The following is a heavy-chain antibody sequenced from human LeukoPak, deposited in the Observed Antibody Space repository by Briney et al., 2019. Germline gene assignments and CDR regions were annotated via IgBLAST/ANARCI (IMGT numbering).Heavy chain of an antibody. CDR3: ARVSPIAVAGSSYYYAIDV. Sequence: SETLSLTCNVSGGSISNYYWAWIRQPAGRGLEWIRRIYSSGTTTDNPSLKSRVAMSVDTSRNQFSLKLSSVTAADTAVYSCARVSPIAVAGSSYYYAIDVWGQGTTVTVSS. CDR1: GGSISNYY. CDR2: IYSSGTT. D-gene: IGHD6-19*01. V-gene: IGHV4-4*07. J-gene: IGHJ6*02.